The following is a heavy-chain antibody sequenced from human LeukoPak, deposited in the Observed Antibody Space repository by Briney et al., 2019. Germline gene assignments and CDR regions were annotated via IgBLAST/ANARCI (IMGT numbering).Heavy chain of an antibody. J-gene: IGHJ5*02. D-gene: IGHD6-19*01. CDR3: ARDHTRSRVDP. CDR1: GGTFSSYA. CDR2: IIPILGIA. Sequence: PVKVSCKASGGTFSSYAISWVRQAPGQGLEWMGRIIPILGIANYAQKFQGRVTITADKSTSTAYMELSSLRSEDTAVYYCARDHTRSRVDPWGQGTLVTVSS. V-gene: IGHV1-69*04.